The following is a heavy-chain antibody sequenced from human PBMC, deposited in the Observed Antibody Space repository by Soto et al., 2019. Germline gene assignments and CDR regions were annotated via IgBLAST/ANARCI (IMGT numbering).Heavy chain of an antibody. CDR3: TTDSYITIVIIRFDY. CDR1: GFTFSSYA. CDR2: ISSNGGST. D-gene: IGHD3-16*02. Sequence: PGGSLRLSCSASGFTFSSYAMYWVRQAPGKGLEYVSAISSNGGSTSYADSVKGRFAISRDDSKNMVYLQMNSLKTEDTAVYYCTTDSYITIVIIRFDYWGHGTLVTAPQ. V-gene: IGHV3-64*04. J-gene: IGHJ4*01.